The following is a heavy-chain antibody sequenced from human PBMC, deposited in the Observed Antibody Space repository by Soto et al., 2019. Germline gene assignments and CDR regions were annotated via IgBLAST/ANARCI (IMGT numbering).Heavy chain of an antibody. CDR1: GYSFTSYW. CDR3: ARHAPEEQQLVQNYYYYYMDV. D-gene: IGHD6-13*01. V-gene: IGHV5-51*01. J-gene: IGHJ6*03. Sequence: GESLKISCKGSGYSFTSYWIGWVRQMPGKGLEWMGIIYPGDSDTRYSPSFQGQVTISADKSISTAYLQWSSLKASDTAMYYCARHAPEEQQLVQNYYYYYMDVWGKGTTVTVSS. CDR2: IYPGDSDT.